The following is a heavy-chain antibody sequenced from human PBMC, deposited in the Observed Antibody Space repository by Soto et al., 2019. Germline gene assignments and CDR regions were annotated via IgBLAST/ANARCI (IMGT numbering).Heavy chain of an antibody. CDR3: ARVGYDFWSGYYPYYGMDV. J-gene: IGHJ6*02. V-gene: IGHV1-18*01. CDR1: GYTFTSYG. D-gene: IGHD3-3*01. CDR2: ISAYNGNT. Sequence: ASVKVSCKASGYTFTSYGISWVRQAPGQGLEWMGWISAYNGNTNYAQKLQGRVTMTTDTSTSTAYMELRSLRSDDTAVYYCARVGYDFWSGYYPYYGMDVWGQGTTVTV.